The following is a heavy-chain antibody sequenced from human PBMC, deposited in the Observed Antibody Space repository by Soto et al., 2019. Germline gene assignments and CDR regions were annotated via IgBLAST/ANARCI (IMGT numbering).Heavy chain of an antibody. Sequence: VQLVESGGGLVKPGGSLRLSCAASGFTFSSYSMNWVRQAPGKGLEWVSSISSSSSYIYYADSVTGRFTISRDNAKNSLYLQMNSLRAEDTAVYYCARTGIAARPGWFDPWGQGTLVTVSS. CDR1: GFTFSSYS. CDR2: ISSSSSYI. J-gene: IGHJ5*02. V-gene: IGHV3-21*01. CDR3: ARTGIAARPGWFDP. D-gene: IGHD6-6*01.